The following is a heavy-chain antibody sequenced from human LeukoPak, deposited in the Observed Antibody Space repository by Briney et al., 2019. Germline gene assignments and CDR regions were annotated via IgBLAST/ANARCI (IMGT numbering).Heavy chain of an antibody. Sequence: GGSLRLSCAASGFTFSSYGMHWVRQAPGKGLEWVAVIWYDGSNKYYADSVKGRFTISRDNSKNTLYLQMNSLRAEDTAVYYCAVGPVGEKYFQHWGQGTLVTVSS. D-gene: IGHD1-26*01. CDR1: GFTFSSYG. J-gene: IGHJ1*01. CDR2: IWYDGSNK. V-gene: IGHV3-33*01. CDR3: AVGPVGEKYFQH.